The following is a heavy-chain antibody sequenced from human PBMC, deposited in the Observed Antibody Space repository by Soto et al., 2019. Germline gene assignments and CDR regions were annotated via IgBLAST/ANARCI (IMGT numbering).Heavy chain of an antibody. CDR2: ISSSGSSI. D-gene: IGHD4-4*01. CDR1: GFTFSDYY. Sequence: QVQLVESGGGLVQPVGSLRLSCAASGFTFSDYYMSWIHQAPGKGLEWVSYISSSGSSIYYADSVKGRFTISRDNAKNSLYLQMNSLRAEDTALYYCARYSSSDAFDFWGQGTMVTVSS. CDR3: ARYSSSDAFDF. V-gene: IGHV3-11*01. J-gene: IGHJ3*01.